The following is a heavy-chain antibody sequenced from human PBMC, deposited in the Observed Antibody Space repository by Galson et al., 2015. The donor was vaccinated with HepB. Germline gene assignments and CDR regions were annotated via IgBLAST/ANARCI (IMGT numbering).Heavy chain of an antibody. V-gene: IGHV3-30*02. CDR2: IRYDGSNK. CDR1: GFTFSSYG. CDR3: AKGQLWFGELEDAFDI. D-gene: IGHD3-10*01. Sequence: SLRLSCAASGFTFSSYGMHWVRQAPGKGLEWVAFIRYDGSNKYYADSVKGRFTISRDNSKNTLYLQMNSLRAEDTAVYYCAKGQLWFGELEDAFDIWGQGTMVTVSS. J-gene: IGHJ3*02.